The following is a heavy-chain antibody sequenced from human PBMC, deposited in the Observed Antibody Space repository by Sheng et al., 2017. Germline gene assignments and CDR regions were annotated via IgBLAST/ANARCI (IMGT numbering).Heavy chain of an antibody. J-gene: IGHJ4*02. CDR1: GGTFSSYT. D-gene: IGHD1-1*01. Sequence: QVQLVQSGAEVKKPGSSVKVSCKASGGTFSSYTISWVRQAPGQGLEWMGRIIPILGIANYAQKFQGRVTITADKSTSTAYMELSSLRSEDTAVYYCARDPGMATGRGYWGQGTLVTVSS. CDR3: ARDPGMATGRGY. V-gene: IGHV1-69*08. CDR2: IIPILGIA.